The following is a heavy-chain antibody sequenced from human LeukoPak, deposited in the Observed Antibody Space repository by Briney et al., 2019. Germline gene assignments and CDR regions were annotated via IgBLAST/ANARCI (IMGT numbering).Heavy chain of an antibody. Sequence: KPSETLSLTCTVSGYSISSSYWSWIRQPAGKGLEWIGRFYTSGSANYNPSLKSRVTISVDTSKNQFSLKLSSVTAADTAVYYCARYSYGCYHFDYWGQGTLVTVSS. CDR3: ARYSYGCYHFDY. CDR1: GYSISSSY. CDR2: FYTSGSA. V-gene: IGHV4-4*07. D-gene: IGHD5-18*01. J-gene: IGHJ4*02.